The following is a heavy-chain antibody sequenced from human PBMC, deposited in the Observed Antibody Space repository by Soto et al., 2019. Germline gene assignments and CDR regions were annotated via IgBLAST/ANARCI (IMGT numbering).Heavy chain of an antibody. J-gene: IGHJ3*02. CDR1: GYTFTSYG. V-gene: IGHV1-18*01. CDR2: ISAYNGNT. Sequence: QVQLVQSGAEVKKPGASVKVSCKASGYTFTSYGISWVRQAPGQGLEWMGWISAYNGNTNYAQKLQGRVTMTTDTSTRTAYMERRSLRSDDTAVYYCARDGGSSWADRLDGQDAFDIWGQGTMVTVSS. D-gene: IGHD6-13*01. CDR3: ARDGGSSWADRLDGQDAFDI.